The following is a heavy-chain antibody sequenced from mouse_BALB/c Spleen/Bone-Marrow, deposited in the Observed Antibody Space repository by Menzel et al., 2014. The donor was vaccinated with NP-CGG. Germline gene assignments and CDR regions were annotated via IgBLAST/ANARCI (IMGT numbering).Heavy chain of an antibody. J-gene: IGHJ2*01. CDR1: GFTFSIYG. CDR2: ISGGGSYR. V-gene: IGHV5-9-2*01. Sequence: EVQVVESGGGLVKPGGSLKLSCTASGFTFSIYGMSWVRQTPEKRLEWVATISGGGSYRYYPDSVQGRITISRDNAKNNLYLQMSSLRSEDTALYYCATQNFDYWGQGTTLTVSS. CDR3: ATQNFDY.